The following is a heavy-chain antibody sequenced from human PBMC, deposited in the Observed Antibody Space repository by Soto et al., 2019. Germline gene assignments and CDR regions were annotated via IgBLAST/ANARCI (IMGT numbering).Heavy chain of an antibody. CDR3: TTDPKGTANWFDP. V-gene: IGHV3-23*01. Sequence: GGSLRLSCAASGFTFSSYAMSWVRQAPGKGLEWVSAISGSGGSTYYADSVKGRFTISRDNSKNTLYLQMNSLKTEDTAVYYCTTDPKGTANWFDPWGQGTLVTVSS. D-gene: IGHD2-21*02. CDR2: ISGSGGST. CDR1: GFTFSSYA. J-gene: IGHJ5*02.